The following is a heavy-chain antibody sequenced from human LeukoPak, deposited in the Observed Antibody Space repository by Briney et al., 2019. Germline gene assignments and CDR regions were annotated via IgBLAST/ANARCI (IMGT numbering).Heavy chain of an antibody. CDR2: IYHSGST. D-gene: IGHD3-3*01. V-gene: IGHV4-38-2*02. J-gene: IGHJ5*02. Sequence: PSETLSLTCAVSGYSISSGYYWGWIRQPPGKGLEWIGSIYHSGSTYYNPSLKSRVTISVDTSKNQFSLKLSSVTAADTAVYYCARDSGPDYDFWSGYRSSGFDPWGQGTLVTVSS. CDR3: ARDSGPDYDFWSGYRSSGFDP. CDR1: GYSISSGYY.